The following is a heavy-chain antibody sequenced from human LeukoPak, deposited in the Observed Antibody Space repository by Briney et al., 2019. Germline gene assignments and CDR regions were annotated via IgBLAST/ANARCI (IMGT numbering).Heavy chain of an antibody. V-gene: IGHV4-38-2*02. J-gene: IGHJ6*02. CDR2: IYYSGST. CDR3: ARDLSMDV. CDR1: GFTFSDYY. Sequence: GSLRLSCAASGFTFSDYYMSWIRQPPGKGLEWIGSIYYSGSTYYNPSLKSRVTISVDTSKNQFSLKLSPVTAADTAVYYCARDLSMDVWGQGTTVTVSS.